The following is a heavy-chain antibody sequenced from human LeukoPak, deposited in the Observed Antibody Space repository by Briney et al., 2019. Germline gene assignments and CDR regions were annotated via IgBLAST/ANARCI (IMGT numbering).Heavy chain of an antibody. CDR2: VLSHGNDQ. V-gene: IGHV3-30*04. Sequence: PGGSLRLSCAASGFAFNSYAMKWVRQAPGKGLEWLAVVLSHGNDQYYADSVQGRFTVSRDNSKNTLYLQMDNLRVEDTAVYYCARVSKPGWFDYYYMDVWGNGTTAIVSS. D-gene: IGHD3-10*01. CDR3: ARVSKPGWFDYYYMDV. J-gene: IGHJ6*03. CDR1: GFAFNSYA.